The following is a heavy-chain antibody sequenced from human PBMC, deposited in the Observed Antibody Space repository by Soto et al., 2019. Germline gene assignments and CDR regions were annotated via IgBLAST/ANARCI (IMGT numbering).Heavy chain of an antibody. CDR2: ISAYNGNT. D-gene: IGHD6-19*01. Sequence: ASVKGSCKASGYTFTSYGISWVRQAPGQGLEWMGWISAYNGNTNYAQKLQGRVTMTTDTSTSTAYMELRSLRSDDTAVYYCARDGFYSSGWYQCYYYGMDVWGQGTTVTVSS. CDR3: ARDGFYSSGWYQCYYYGMDV. J-gene: IGHJ6*02. CDR1: GYTFTSYG. V-gene: IGHV1-18*01.